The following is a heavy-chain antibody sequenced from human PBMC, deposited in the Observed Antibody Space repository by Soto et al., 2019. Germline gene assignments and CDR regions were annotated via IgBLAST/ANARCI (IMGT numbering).Heavy chain of an antibody. V-gene: IGHV4-34*01. CDR1: GGSFSGYY. D-gene: IGHD6-13*01. J-gene: IGHJ5*02. Sequence: SETLSLTCAVCGGSFSGYYWSWIRQPPGKGLEWIGEINHSGSTNYNPSLKSRVTISVDTSKNQFSLKPSSVTAADTAVYYCASGNPYSSSWYVRNWFDPWGQGTLVTVSS. CDR3: ASGNPYSSSWYVRNWFDP. CDR2: INHSGST.